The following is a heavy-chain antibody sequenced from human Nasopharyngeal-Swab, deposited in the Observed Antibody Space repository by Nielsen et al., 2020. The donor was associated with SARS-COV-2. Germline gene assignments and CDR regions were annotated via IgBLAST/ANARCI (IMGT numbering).Heavy chain of an antibody. V-gene: IGHV3-13*01. CDR2: IGTAGDT. CDR1: GFTFSSND. CDR3: TRTLSASYMDV. J-gene: IGHJ6*03. Sequence: GESLKISCAASGFTFSSNDMHWVRLPRGKGLEWASAIGTAGDTYYPRSMKGRFTISRGDAENILYLQMNSLRAEDTAVYYCTRTLSASYMDVWGKGTTVTVSS.